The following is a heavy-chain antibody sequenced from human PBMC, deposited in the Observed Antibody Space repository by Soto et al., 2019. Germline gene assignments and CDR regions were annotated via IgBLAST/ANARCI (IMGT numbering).Heavy chain of an antibody. V-gene: IGHV3-21*06. CDR3: ARDLHSSSWFLYGMDV. J-gene: IGHJ6*02. D-gene: IGHD6-13*01. Sequence: PVGSLRLSCSASAFTFSAYSMNWVRQSPGKGLEWVSSISSRSDYVYYADSVKGRFTISRDNAKNLVYLQMNSLRAEDTAVYYCARDLHSSSWFLYGMDVWGQGTTVTVSS. CDR2: ISSRSDYV. CDR1: AFTFSAYS.